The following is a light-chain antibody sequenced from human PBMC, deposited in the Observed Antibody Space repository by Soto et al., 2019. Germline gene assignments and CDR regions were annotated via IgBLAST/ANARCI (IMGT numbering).Light chain of an antibody. CDR1: QSVSTN. Sequence: EVVMTQSPATLSVSPGERATLSCRASQSVSTNFAWYQQKPGQAPRLLIYGASTRATGIPARFSGSGSGTDCALTISSLQSEDCAVYYCQQYNNWPLTFGPGTKVDIK. CDR3: QQYNNWPLT. CDR2: GAS. J-gene: IGKJ3*01. V-gene: IGKV3-15*01.